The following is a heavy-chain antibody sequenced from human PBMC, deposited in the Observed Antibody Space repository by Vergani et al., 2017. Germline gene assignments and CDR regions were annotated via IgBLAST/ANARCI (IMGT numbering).Heavy chain of an antibody. D-gene: IGHD3-16*01. CDR1: GGSISSYY. CDR3: ARVSRKSRGDFDP. J-gene: IGHJ5*02. V-gene: IGHV4-59*06. Sequence: QVQLQESGPGLVKPSETLSLTCTVSGGSISSYYWSWIRQPAGKGLEWIGYIYYSGSTYYNPSLKSRVTISVDTSKNQFSLKLSFVTAADTAVYYCARVSRKSRGDFDPWGQGTLVTVSS. CDR2: IYYSGST.